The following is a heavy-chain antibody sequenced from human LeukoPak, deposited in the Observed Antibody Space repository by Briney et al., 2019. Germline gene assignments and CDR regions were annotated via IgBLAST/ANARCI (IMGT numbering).Heavy chain of an antibody. Sequence: GGSLRLCCAASGFSFSSYGMHWVRQAPGKGLEWVAVISYDGSNKYYADSVKGRFTISRDNSKNTLYLQMNSLRAEDTAVYYCAKGSSSWYGGSYFDYWGQGTLVTVSS. D-gene: IGHD6-13*01. CDR3: AKGSSSWYGGSYFDY. CDR1: GFSFSSYG. CDR2: ISYDGSNK. J-gene: IGHJ4*02. V-gene: IGHV3-30*18.